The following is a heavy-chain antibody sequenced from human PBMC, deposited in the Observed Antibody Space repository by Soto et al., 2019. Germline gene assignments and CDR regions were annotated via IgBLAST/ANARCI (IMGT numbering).Heavy chain of an antibody. D-gene: IGHD5-18*01. V-gene: IGHV1-69*02. CDR1: GGTFSSYT. Sequence: QVQLVQSGAEVKKPGSSVKVSCKASGGTFSSYTISWVRQAPGQGLEWMGRIIPILGIANYAPKFQRRVTITADKSPSTAYMELSSLRSEDTAVYYCARPKGDTAMVREYMAVWGKGPTATVS. CDR2: IIPILGIA. CDR3: ARPKGDTAMVREYMAV. J-gene: IGHJ6*03.